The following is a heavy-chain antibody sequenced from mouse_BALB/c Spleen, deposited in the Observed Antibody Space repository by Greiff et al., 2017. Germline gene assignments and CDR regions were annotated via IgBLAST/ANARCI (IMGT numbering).Heavy chain of an antibody. CDR1: GYTFTDYW. CDR3: ARGFAY. J-gene: IGHJ3*01. Sequence: VQLQQSGAELAKPGASVKMSCKASGYTFTDYWMHWVKQRPGRGLEWIGYINPSTGYTEYNQKFKDKATLTADKSSSTAYMQLSCLTSEDSAVYYCARGFAYWGQGTLVTVSA. CDR2: INPSTGYT. V-gene: IGHV1-7*01.